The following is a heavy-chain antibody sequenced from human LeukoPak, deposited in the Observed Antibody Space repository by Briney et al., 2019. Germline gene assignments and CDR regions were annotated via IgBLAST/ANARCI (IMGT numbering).Heavy chain of an antibody. J-gene: IGHJ4*02. CDR1: GGSFSGYY. V-gene: IGHV4-34*01. D-gene: IGHD3-10*01. CDR3: ARPHPRGGSYYFDH. Sequence: SETLSLTCAVYGGSFSGYYWSWIRQPPGKGLEWIGEINHSGSTNYNPSLKNRVTISVDTSKNQFSLKLSSVTAADTAVYYCARPHPRGGSYYFDHWGQGTLVTVSS. CDR2: INHSGST.